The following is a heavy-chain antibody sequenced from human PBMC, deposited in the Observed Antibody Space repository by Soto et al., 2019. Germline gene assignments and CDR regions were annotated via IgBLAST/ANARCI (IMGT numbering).Heavy chain of an antibody. CDR2: ISYDGSNI. CDR1: GFTFSNYA. Sequence: GGSLRLSCEPSGFTFSNYAMHWVRQAPVKGLEWVALISYDGSNILYAGSVKGRFSISRDNSKSTLYLQMNDLRPEDTAVYYCARAPGSGLYYFDYWGQGTLVTVSS. CDR3: ARAPGSGLYYFDY. V-gene: IGHV3-30-3*01. D-gene: IGHD2-15*01. J-gene: IGHJ4*02.